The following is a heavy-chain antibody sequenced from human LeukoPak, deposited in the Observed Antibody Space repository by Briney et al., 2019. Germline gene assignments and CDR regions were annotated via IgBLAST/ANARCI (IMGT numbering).Heavy chain of an antibody. CDR3: ARDLDTAMVGMGGY. V-gene: IGHV1-2*02. CDR2: INPNSGGT. J-gene: IGHJ4*02. Sequence: ASVKVSCKACGYTFTGYYMYWVRQAPGQGLEWMGWINPNSGGTNYAQKFQGRVTMTRDTSISTAYMELSRLRSDDTAVYYCARDLDTAMVGMGGYWGQGTLVTVSS. D-gene: IGHD5-18*01. CDR1: GYTFTGYY.